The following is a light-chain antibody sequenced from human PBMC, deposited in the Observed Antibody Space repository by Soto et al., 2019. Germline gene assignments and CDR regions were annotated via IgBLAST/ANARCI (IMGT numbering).Light chain of an antibody. CDR3: CSYAGSSTYV. J-gene: IGLJ2*01. CDR1: NSDVGSYNL. Sequence: QSVLTQPASVSGSPGQSITISCTGTNSDVGSYNLVSWYQQHPGKAPKLMIYEVIKPPSGVSNRFSGSKSGNTASLTISGLQAEDEADYYCCSYAGSSTYVFGGGTKLTVL. CDR2: EVI. V-gene: IGLV2-23*02.